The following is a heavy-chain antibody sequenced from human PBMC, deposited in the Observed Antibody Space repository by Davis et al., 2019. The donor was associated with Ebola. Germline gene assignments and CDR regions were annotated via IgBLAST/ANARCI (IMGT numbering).Heavy chain of an antibody. CDR2: INHSGST. V-gene: IGHV4-34*01. CDR1: GGSLCGYY. J-gene: IGHJ4*02. D-gene: IGHD3-10*01. Sequence: MPGGSLRLSCAVYGGSLCGYYSRWIRQSPGKGLEWIGEINHSGSTNYNPSLKSPVTIPVDTSKNQFSLKLSSVTAADTAVYYCARGPLYYYGSGSYYFYWGQGTLVTVSS. CDR3: ARGPLYYYGSGSYYFY.